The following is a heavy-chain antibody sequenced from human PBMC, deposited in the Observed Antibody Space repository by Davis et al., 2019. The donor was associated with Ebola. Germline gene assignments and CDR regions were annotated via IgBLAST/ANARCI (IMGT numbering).Heavy chain of an antibody. V-gene: IGHV3-30*04. Sequence: PGGSLRLSCEGSGFNFHIYAMHWVRQAPGKGLEWIGVITYDGRSQYHADFARGRFRISRDNSKNELYLEIDTVTREDTAVYFCARDRPIDSWGQGSLVTVSS. CDR3: ARDRPIDS. CDR2: ITYDGRSQ. J-gene: IGHJ4*02. CDR1: GFNFHIYA.